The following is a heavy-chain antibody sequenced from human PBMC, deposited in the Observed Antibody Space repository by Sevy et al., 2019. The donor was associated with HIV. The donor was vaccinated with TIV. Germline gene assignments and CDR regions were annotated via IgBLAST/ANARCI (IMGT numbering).Heavy chain of an antibody. CDR2: FSFGCGQL. Sequence: GGSLRLSCAASGFTFSIYSMSWVRQAPGKGLEWVSTFSFGCGQLNYADSVKGRFTISRDNSKNTLYLQMNSLSAEDTAVYYCAREGCTKPHDYWGQGTLVTVSS. J-gene: IGHJ4*02. D-gene: IGHD2-8*01. CDR1: GFTFSIYS. CDR3: AREGCTKPHDY. V-gene: IGHV3-23*01.